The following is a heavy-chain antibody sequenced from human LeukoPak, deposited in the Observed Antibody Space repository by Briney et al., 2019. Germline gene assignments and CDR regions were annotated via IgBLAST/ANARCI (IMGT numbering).Heavy chain of an antibody. Sequence: GGSLRLSCAASGFTFSDYYMSWIRQAPGKGLEWVSYSSSSGSTIYYADSVKGRFTISRDNAKNSLYLQMNSLRAEDTAVYYCARDRSSPSGYSGYDYYFDYWGQGTLVTVSS. J-gene: IGHJ4*02. D-gene: IGHD5-12*01. CDR2: SSSSGSTI. CDR1: GFTFSDYY. CDR3: ARDRSSPSGYSGYDYYFDY. V-gene: IGHV3-11*01.